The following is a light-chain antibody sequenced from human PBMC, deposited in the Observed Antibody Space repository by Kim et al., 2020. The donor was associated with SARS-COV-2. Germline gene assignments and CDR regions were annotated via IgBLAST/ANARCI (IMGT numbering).Light chain of an antibody. CDR1: QGIRNA. Sequence: DIQMTQSPFSLSASVGDRVTITCRASQGIRNALGWYQQKPGKAPKRLIYAASSLQSGVPSRFSGSGSGTEFTLTISSLQPEDFATYYCLQHNSYPYTFGQGTKLEI. CDR2: AAS. CDR3: LQHNSYPYT. J-gene: IGKJ2*01. V-gene: IGKV1-17*01.